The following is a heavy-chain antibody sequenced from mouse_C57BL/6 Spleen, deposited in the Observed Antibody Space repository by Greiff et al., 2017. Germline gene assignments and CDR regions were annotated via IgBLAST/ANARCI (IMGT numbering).Heavy chain of an antibody. D-gene: IGHD2-3*01. CDR1: GFTFSSYG. V-gene: IGHV5-6*01. CDR3: ARQSDGYSYFDY. CDR2: ISSGGSYT. J-gene: IGHJ2*01. Sequence: EVQVVESGGDLVKPGGSLKLSCAASGFTFSSYGMSWVRQTPDKRLEWVATISSGGSYTYYPASVKGRFTISRDNAKNTLYLQMSSLKSEDTAMYYCARQSDGYSYFDYWGQGTTLTVSS.